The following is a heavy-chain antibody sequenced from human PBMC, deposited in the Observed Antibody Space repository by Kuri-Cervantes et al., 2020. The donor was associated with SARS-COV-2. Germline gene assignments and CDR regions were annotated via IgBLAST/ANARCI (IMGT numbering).Heavy chain of an antibody. Sequence: ASVKVSCRAAGYIFTSYPLHWVRQAPGQGLEWMGLINPRGSSTSYSQKFQGRVTMTRDRAMSTVYMELTSLRSEDTAVYYCARELANGVWVPLYYHYGFEVWGQGTMVTVSS. J-gene: IGHJ3*01. D-gene: IGHD2-8*01. CDR1: GYIFTSYP. V-gene: IGHV1-46*01. CDR3: ARELANGVWVPLYYHYGFEV. CDR2: INPRGSST.